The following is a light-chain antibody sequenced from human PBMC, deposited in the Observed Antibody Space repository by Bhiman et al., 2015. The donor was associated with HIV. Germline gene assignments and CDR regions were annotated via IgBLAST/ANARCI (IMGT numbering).Light chain of an antibody. CDR2: AVN. V-gene: IGLV2-8*01. CDR3: SSYTSSNTYV. J-gene: IGLJ1*01. CDR1: SRDVGYYDF. Sequence: QSALTQPASVSGSPGQSVTISCTGTSRDVGYYDFVSWYQQHPGKAPKLMIYAVNERPSGVPDRFSGSKSGNTASLTVSGLQAEDEADYYCSSYTSSNTYVFGTGTKVTVL.